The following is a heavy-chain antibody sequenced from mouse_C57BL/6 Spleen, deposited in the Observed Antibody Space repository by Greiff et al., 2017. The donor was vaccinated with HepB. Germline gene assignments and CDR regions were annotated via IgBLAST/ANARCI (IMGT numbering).Heavy chain of an antibody. CDR3: ATGVYDGYYGWYFDV. Sequence: VQLQQPGAELVKPGASVKLSCKASGYTFTSYWMQWVKQRPGQGLEWIGEIDPSDSYTNYNQKFKGKATLTVDTSSSTAYMQLSSRTSEDSAVYYCATGVYDGYYGWYFDVWGTGTTVTVSS. CDR2: IDPSDSYT. D-gene: IGHD2-3*01. CDR1: GYTFTSYW. J-gene: IGHJ1*03. V-gene: IGHV1-50*01.